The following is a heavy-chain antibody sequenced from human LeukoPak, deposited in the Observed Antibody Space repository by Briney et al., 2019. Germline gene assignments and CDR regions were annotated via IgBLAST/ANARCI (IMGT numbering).Heavy chain of an antibody. D-gene: IGHD2-15*01. CDR3: ASAPICSGGSCYPGYFDY. J-gene: IGHJ4*02. CDR2: IYYSGST. V-gene: IGHV4-59*01. CDR1: GGSISSYY. Sequence: SETLSLTCTVSGGSISSYYWSWIRQPPGKGLEWLGYIYYSGSTNYNPSLKSRVTISVDTSKNQFSLKLSSVTAADTAVYYCASAPICSGGSCYPGYFDYWGQGTLVTVSS.